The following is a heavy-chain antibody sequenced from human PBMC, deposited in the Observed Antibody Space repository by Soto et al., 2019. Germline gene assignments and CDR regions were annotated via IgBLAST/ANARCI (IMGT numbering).Heavy chain of an antibody. CDR2: INSDGTTI. CDR3: ARAGWYRFDY. CDR1: GFTFSNYW. V-gene: IGHV3-74*01. Sequence: GGSLRLSCAASGFTFSNYWLHWVRQAPGKGLMWISRINSDGTTINYADSVEGRFTISRDNAKNTLFLQMNSLRVEDTAVYYCARAGWYRFDYWGQGTLVTVSS. D-gene: IGHD6-19*01. J-gene: IGHJ4*02.